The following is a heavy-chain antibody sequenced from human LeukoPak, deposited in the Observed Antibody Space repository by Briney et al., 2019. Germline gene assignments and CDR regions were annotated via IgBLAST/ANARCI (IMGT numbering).Heavy chain of an antibody. V-gene: IGHV4-59*13. CDR1: GGSISNYY. J-gene: IGHJ5*02. Sequence: SETLSLTCTVSGGSISNYYWSWIRQPPGKGLEWIGYISHSGSTKYNPSLKSRVTVSVDTSQNQFSLRLTSVTAADTAVYWCARDARGYNYDYSWFDTWGQGTLVTVSS. D-gene: IGHD5-18*01. CDR2: ISHSGST. CDR3: ARDARGYNYDYSWFDT.